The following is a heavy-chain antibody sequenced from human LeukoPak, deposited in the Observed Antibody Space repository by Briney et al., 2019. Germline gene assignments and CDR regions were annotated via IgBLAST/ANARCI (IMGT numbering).Heavy chain of an antibody. J-gene: IGHJ4*02. Sequence: GASVKVSCKASGYTFTSYDINWVRQATGQGLEWMGWMNPNSGNTGYPQKFQGRVTITRNTSISTAYMELSSLRSEDTAVYYCAIYSSSSPFDYWGQGTLVTVSS. CDR3: AIYSSSSPFDY. CDR1: GYTFTSYD. V-gene: IGHV1-8*03. D-gene: IGHD6-6*01. CDR2: MNPNSGNT.